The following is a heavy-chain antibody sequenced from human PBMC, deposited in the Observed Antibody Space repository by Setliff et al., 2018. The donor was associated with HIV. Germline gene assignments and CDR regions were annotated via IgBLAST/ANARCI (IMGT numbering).Heavy chain of an antibody. Sequence: SETLSLTCAVYGGSFPAYYWNWVRQPPGKGLEWIGEIYHTGSTNYNPSLMSRVTISVDKSKNQFSLKLSSVTAADAAVYYCATVTMVRLIGVYHMDVWGKGTPVTVSS. J-gene: IGHJ6*03. D-gene: IGHD3-10*01. CDR1: GGSFPAYY. V-gene: IGHV4-34*01. CDR2: IYHTGST. CDR3: ATVTMVRLIGVYHMDV.